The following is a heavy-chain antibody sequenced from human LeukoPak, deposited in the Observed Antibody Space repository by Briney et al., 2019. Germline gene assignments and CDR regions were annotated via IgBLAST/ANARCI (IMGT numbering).Heavy chain of an antibody. CDR3: PKDPASRGWFDP. CDR2: ISGTGGRT. D-gene: IGHD6-13*01. Sequence: PGGSLRLSCAASGFTFSSYAMSWVRQAPGKGLEWVSAISGTGGRTYYADSVKGRFTISRDNSKNTLYLQMNSLRAEDTAVYYCPKDPASRGWFDPWAQGTLSPSPQ. V-gene: IGHV3-23*01. CDR1: GFTFSSYA. J-gene: IGHJ5*02.